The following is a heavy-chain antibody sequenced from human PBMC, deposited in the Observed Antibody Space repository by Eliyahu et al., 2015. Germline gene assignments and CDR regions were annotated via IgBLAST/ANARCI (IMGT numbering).Heavy chain of an antibody. CDR1: GFTFSSYG. D-gene: IGHD7-27*01. V-gene: IGHV3-33*01. CDR2: IWFDGSDK. CDR3: ARAGDAFDI. Sequence: QVQLVESGGGVVQPGRSLXLSCAASGFTFSSYGMHWVRQAPGKGVEWVAVIWFDGSDKYYADSVKGRFTISRDNSRNTLFLQMNSVRSEDTAVYYCARAGDAFDIWGQGTVVTVSS. J-gene: IGHJ3*02.